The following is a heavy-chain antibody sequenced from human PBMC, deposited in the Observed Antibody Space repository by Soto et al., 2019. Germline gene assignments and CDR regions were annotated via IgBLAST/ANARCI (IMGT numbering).Heavy chain of an antibody. CDR2: IYYSGST. J-gene: IGHJ4*02. D-gene: IGHD3-22*01. CDR3: AATYYYDSSGYYPPDY. Sequence: SETLSLTCTVSGGSISSYYWIWIRQPPGKGLEWIGYIYYSGSTNYNPSLKSRVTISVDTSKNQFSLKLSSVTAADTAVYYCAATYYYDSSGYYPPDYWGQGTLVTVSS. CDR1: GGSISSYY. V-gene: IGHV4-59*01.